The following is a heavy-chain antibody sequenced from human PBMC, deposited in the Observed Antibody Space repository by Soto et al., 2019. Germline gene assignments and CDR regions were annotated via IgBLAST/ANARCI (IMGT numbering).Heavy chain of an antibody. CDR3: AKGLCVGTCPFDY. V-gene: IGHV3-9*01. Sequence: EVQLVESGGGLVQPGGSLRLSCAVSGFTFHDSAMHWVRQAPGKGVEWVSSVTLNSGTIGYADSVQGRFTVSRDNARNSLYLQMNSVRAEDTALYFCAKGLCVGTCPFDYWGQGTLVTVSS. J-gene: IGHJ4*02. CDR1: GFTFHDSA. D-gene: IGHD2-21*01. CDR2: VTLNSGTI.